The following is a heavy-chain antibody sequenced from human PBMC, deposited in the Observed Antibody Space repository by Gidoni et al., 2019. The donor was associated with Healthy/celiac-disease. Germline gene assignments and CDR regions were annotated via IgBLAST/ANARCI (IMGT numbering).Heavy chain of an antibody. J-gene: IGHJ6*03. CDR2: IWYDGSNK. D-gene: IGHD6-13*01. Sequence: QVQLVESGGGVVQPGRSLRLPCAASGFTFSRYGMHWVRQAPGKGLEWVAVIWYDGSNKYYADSVKGRFTISRDNSKNTLYLQMNSLRAEDTAVYYCARVGIAAAGFYYYYYMDVWGKGTTVTVSS. CDR1: GFTFSRYG. CDR3: ARVGIAAAGFYYYYYMDV. V-gene: IGHV3-33*01.